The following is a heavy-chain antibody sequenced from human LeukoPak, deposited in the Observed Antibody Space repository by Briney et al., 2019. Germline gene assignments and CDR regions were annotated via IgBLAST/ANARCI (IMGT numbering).Heavy chain of an antibody. D-gene: IGHD6-13*01. J-gene: IGHJ4*02. CDR2: ISSSSSYI. CDR1: GFTFSSYS. V-gene: IGHV3-21*01. CDR3: AREGPYSSSWFDY. Sequence: GGSLRLSCAASGFTFSSYSMDWVRQAPGKGLEWVSSISSSSSYIYYADSVKGRFTISRDNAKNSLYLQMNSLRAEDTAVYYCAREGPYSSSWFDYWGQGTLVTVSS.